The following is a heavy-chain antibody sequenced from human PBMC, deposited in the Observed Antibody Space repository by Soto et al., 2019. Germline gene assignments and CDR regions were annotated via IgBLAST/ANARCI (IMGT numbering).Heavy chain of an antibody. CDR3: ARGPHYYTSGKFIFYDYGMDV. D-gene: IGHD3-10*01. CDR1: GGSSSDYY. V-gene: IGHV4-34*01. J-gene: IGHJ6*02. Sequence: SETLSLTCAVYGGSSSDYYWTWIRQPPGKGLEWIGHINHSGSTKSNPSLKSRVTISVDTSKNQFSLKVTSVTAADTAVYYCARGPHYYTSGKFIFYDYGMDVWGQGTTVT. CDR2: INHSGST.